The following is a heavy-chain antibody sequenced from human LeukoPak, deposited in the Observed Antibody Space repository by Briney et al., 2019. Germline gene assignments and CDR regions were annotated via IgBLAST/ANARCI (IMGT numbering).Heavy chain of an antibody. CDR3: ATYYYDSSGHYV. Sequence: PGGSLRLSCAASGFTFSSYAMSWVRQAPGKGLEWVSAISGSGGSTYYADSVKGRFTISRDNSKNTLYLQMNSLRAEDTAVYYCATYYYDSSGHYVWGQGTLVTVSS. CDR1: GFTFSSYA. D-gene: IGHD3-22*01. V-gene: IGHV3-23*01. J-gene: IGHJ4*02. CDR2: ISGSGGST.